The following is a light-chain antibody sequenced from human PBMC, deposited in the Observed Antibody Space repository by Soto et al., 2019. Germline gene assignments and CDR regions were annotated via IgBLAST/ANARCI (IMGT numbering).Light chain of an antibody. CDR2: SNS. V-gene: IGLV1-44*01. CDR3: AAWDDSLNGFYV. J-gene: IGLJ1*01. CDR1: SSNIGSNT. Sequence: QSVLTQPPSASGTPGQRVTISCPGSSSNIGSNTVNWYQQLPGTAPKLLIYSNSQRPSGVPDRFSGSKSGTSASLAISGLQSEDEADYYCAAWDDSLNGFYVFGTGTKVTVL.